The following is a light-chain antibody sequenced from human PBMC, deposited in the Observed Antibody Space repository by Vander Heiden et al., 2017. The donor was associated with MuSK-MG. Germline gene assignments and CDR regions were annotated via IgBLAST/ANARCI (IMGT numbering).Light chain of an antibody. CDR2: GNS. Sequence: QSVLTQPHSVSGAPGQRVTICCTGSSSTIGAGYDVHWYQQLPGTAPKLLIYGNSNRPSGVPDRFSGSKSGTAASLAITGLQAEEEADYYCQSYDSSMSGWVFGGGTKLTVL. J-gene: IGLJ3*02. CDR3: QSYDSSMSGWV. V-gene: IGLV1-40*01. CDR1: SSTIGAGYD.